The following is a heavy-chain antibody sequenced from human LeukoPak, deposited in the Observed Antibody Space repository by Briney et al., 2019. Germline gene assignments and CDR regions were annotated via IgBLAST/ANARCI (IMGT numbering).Heavy chain of an antibody. CDR3: AKGPNLGATLNY. J-gene: IGHJ4*02. CDR2: ISGSGGST. V-gene: IGHV3-23*01. CDR1: GFTFSSYS. D-gene: IGHD1-26*01. Sequence: GGSLRLSCAASGFTFSSYSMNWVRQAPGKGLEWVSAISGSGGSTYYADSVKGRFTISRDNSKNTLYLQMNSLRAEDTAVYYCAKGPNLGATLNYWGQGTLVIVSS.